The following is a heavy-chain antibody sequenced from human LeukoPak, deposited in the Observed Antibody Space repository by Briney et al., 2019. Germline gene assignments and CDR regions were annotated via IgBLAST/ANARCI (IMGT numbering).Heavy chain of an antibody. CDR3: AKWGDYDVLTGYYVSDY. Sequence: QPGASLRLSCAASGFTFSNYAMSWVCQAPGKGLEWVSAITGSGSGIYYADSMKSRFTISRDNSKNTLYLQINSLRAEDTAVYYCAKWGDYDVLTGYYVSDYWGQGTLVTVSS. D-gene: IGHD3-9*01. CDR2: ITGSGSGI. CDR1: GFTFSNYA. V-gene: IGHV3-23*01. J-gene: IGHJ4*02.